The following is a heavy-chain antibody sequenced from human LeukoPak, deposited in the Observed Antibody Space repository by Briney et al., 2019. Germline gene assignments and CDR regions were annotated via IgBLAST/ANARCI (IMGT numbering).Heavy chain of an antibody. J-gene: IGHJ3*02. CDR2: IYSSGGT. CDR3: ARSDGYGLVGI. D-gene: IGHD5-18*01. V-gene: IGHV4-39*07. CDR1: GASINSGSNY. Sequence: SETLSLTCRVSGASINSGSNYWGWIRQPPGKTLEWIGSIYSSGGTYYNPSLKSRVIIMIDTPKNHFSLTLSSVTAADTAVYYCARSDGYGLVGIWGQGTMVTVSS.